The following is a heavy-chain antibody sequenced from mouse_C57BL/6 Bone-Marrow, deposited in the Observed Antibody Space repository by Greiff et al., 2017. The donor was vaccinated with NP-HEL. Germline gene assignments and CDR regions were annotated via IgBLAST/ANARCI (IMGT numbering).Heavy chain of an antibody. Sequence: QVQLQQPGAELVMPGASVKLSCKASGYTFTSYWMHWVKQRPGQGLEWIGEIDPSDSYTNYNQKFKGKSTLTVDKSSSTAYMQLSSLTSEDSAVYYCARDHSNSYYAMDYWGQGTSVTVSS. D-gene: IGHD2-5*01. J-gene: IGHJ4*01. CDR2: IDPSDSYT. CDR1: GYTFTSYW. CDR3: ARDHSNSYYAMDY. V-gene: IGHV1-69*01.